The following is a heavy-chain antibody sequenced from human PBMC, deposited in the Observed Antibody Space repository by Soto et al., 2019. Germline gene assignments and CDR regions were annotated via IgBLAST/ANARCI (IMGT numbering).Heavy chain of an antibody. J-gene: IGHJ6*02. CDR3: AREPIVVVPAATGVASYYYYGMDV. CDR1: GFTFSSYS. CDR2: ISSSSSYI. D-gene: IGHD2-2*01. V-gene: IGHV3-21*01. Sequence: EVQLVESGGGLVKPGGSLRLSCAASGFTFSSYSMNWVRQAPGKGLEWVSSISSSSSYIYYADSVKGRFTISRDNAKNSLYLQMNSLRAEDTAVYYCAREPIVVVPAATGVASYYYYGMDVWGQGTTVTVSS.